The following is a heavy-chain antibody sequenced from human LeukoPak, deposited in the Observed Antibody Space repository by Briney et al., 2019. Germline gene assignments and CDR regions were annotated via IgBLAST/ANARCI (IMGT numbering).Heavy chain of an antibody. CDR1: GYSFTSYW. V-gene: IGHV5-51*01. J-gene: IGHJ3*02. CDR2: IYPGDSGT. CDR3: ARLRSYYDFWSGYYLAGHDAFDI. D-gene: IGHD3-3*01. Sequence: GESLKISCKGSGYSFTSYWIGWVRQMPGKGLEWMGIIYPGDSGTRYSPSFQGQVTISADKSISTAYLQWSSLKASDTAMYYCARLRSYYDFWSGYYLAGHDAFDIWGQGTMVTVSS.